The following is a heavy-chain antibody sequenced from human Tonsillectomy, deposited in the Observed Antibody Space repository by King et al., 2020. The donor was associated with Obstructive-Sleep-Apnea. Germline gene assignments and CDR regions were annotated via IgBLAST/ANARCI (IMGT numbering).Heavy chain of an antibody. CDR3: ARDLGRWLQSDFYYAMDV. Sequence: LQLQESGQGLVKPSETLSLTCTVSGGSISRSNYYWGWIRQPPGKGLEWIGSIYYSGSTYYNSSLKSRLTVSVDTSKNQFSLRLSSVTAADTAVYYCARDLGRWLQSDFYYAMDVWGQGTTVTVS. D-gene: IGHD5-24*01. CDR2: IYYSGST. CDR1: GGSISRSNYY. V-gene: IGHV4-39*07. J-gene: IGHJ6*02.